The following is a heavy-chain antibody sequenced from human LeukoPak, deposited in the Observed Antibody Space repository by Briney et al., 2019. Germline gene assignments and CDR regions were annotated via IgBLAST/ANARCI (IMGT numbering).Heavy chain of an antibody. CDR2: ISGSSSYI. Sequence: GGSLRLSCAASGFTFSSYRMNWVRQAPGKGLEWVSAISGSSSYIYYADSVKGRFTIPRDNAKNSLYLQMNSLRAEDTAVYYCAELGITMIGGVWGKGTRSPSPQ. CDR3: AELGITMIGGV. CDR1: GFTFSSYR. J-gene: IGHJ6*04. V-gene: IGHV3-21*01. D-gene: IGHD3-10*02.